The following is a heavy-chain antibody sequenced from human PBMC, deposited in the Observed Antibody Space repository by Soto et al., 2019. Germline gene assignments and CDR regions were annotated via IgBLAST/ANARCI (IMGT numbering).Heavy chain of an antibody. CDR3: ARGNQYYYGSGSYYNNWFDP. V-gene: IGHV4-30-2*01. Sequence: SETLSLTCAVSGGYISGGYYSWSWIRQPPGKGLEWIGFIYNSGSTYYNSSLKSRVTISVDRSKNHFFLNLTSVTAADTAVYYCARGNQYYYGSGSYYNNWFDPWGQGTLVTVSS. CDR2: IYNSGST. CDR1: GGYISGGYYS. D-gene: IGHD3-10*01. J-gene: IGHJ5*02.